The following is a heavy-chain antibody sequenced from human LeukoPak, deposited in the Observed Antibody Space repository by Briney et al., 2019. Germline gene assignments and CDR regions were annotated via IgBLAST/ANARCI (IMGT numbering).Heavy chain of an antibody. CDR1: GGTFSSYA. J-gene: IGHJ5*02. Sequence: SVKVSCKXSGGTFSSYAISWVRQAPGQGLEWMGGVIPIFGTANYAQKFQGRVTITTDESTSTAYMELSSLRSEDTAVYYCGSSGSVNWFDPWGQGTLVTVSS. D-gene: IGHD3-10*01. V-gene: IGHV1-69*05. CDR3: GSSGSVNWFDP. CDR2: VIPIFGTA.